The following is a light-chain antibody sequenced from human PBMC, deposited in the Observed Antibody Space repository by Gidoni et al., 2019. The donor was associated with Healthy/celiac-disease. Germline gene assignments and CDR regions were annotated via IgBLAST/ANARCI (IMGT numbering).Light chain of an antibody. J-gene: IGKJ2*01. V-gene: IGKV3-20*01. Sequence: IVLTQSPGTLSLSPGERATLSCRASQSVSSSYLAWYQHKPGQAPRLLIYGASSRATGIPDRFSGSGSGTDFTLTISRLEPEDFAVYYCQQYGSSPPYTFGQGTKLEIK. CDR3: QQYGSSPPYT. CDR1: QSVSSSY. CDR2: GAS.